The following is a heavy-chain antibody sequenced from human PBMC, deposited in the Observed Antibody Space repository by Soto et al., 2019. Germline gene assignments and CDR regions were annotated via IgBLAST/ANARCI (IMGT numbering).Heavy chain of an antibody. Sequence: SGPTLVNPTQTLTLTCTFSGFSLSTSGVGVGWIRQPPGKALEWLALIYWNDDKRYSPSLKSRLTITKDTSKNQVVLTMTNMDPVDTATYYCARSGYSSSWHKKNFDYWGQGTLVTVSS. J-gene: IGHJ4*02. CDR2: IYWNDDK. CDR1: GFSLSTSGVG. D-gene: IGHD6-13*01. CDR3: ARSGYSSSWHKKNFDY. V-gene: IGHV2-5*01.